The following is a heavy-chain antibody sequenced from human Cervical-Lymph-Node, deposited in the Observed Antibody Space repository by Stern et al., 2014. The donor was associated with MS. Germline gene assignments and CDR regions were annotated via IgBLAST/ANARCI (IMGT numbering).Heavy chain of an antibody. CDR3: ARDVAGRSSY. J-gene: IGHJ4*02. Sequence: EVQLVESGGGLVQPGGSLTLSCAASGFTFTRFWMHWVRQDPGKGLVWVSRINEDGSITNYADSVKGRFTISRDNAKNTLYLQMSSLRAEDTAVYYCARDVAGRSSYWGQGTLVTVSS. V-gene: IGHV3-74*01. D-gene: IGHD6-6*01. CDR2: INEDGSIT. CDR1: GFTFTRFW.